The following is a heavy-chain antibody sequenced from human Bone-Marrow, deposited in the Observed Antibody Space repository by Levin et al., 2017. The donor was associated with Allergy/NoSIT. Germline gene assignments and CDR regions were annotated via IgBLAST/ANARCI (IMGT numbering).Heavy chain of an antibody. CDR1: GTSVSNGGNY. D-gene: IGHD6-6*01. J-gene: IGHJ6*02. CDR2: IYYSGSI. V-gene: IGHV4-61*08. Sequence: SQTLSLTCTVSGTSVSNGGNYWSWVRQPPGKGLEWIGYIYYSGSIKYNPSLESRVTISVDTSKNQFSLKLSSVTATDTAVYYCAAIAARPYCRYGMDVWGQGTTVTVSS. CDR3: AAIAARPYCRYGMDV.